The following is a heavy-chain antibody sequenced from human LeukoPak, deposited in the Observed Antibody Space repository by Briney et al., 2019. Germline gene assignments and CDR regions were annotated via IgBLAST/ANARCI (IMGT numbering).Heavy chain of an antibody. V-gene: IGHV5-51*01. D-gene: IGHD6-19*01. CDR1: GYRFTNYW. CDR3: ASSYSSGWFFDY. Sequence: PGESLKISCKGSGYRFTNYWIGWVRQMPGKGLEWTGIIYPADSNTRYSPSFQGQVTISADKSISTAYLQWSSLTASGTAMYYCASSYSSGWFFDYWGQGTLVTVSS. CDR2: IYPADSNT. J-gene: IGHJ4*02.